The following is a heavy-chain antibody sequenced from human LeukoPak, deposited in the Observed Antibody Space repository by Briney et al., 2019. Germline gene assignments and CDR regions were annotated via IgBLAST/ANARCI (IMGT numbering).Heavy chain of an antibody. Sequence: GGSLRLSCVMSGFTFSDYWMNWVRQAPGKGLEWVASINQNGAERSYVDSVKGRFTISRDNPRNSLYLQMNSLRAEDTAVYYCARDGTAAGLYFDLWGQGTLVTVSS. CDR3: ARDGTAAGLYFDL. V-gene: IGHV3-7*01. D-gene: IGHD6-13*01. CDR2: INQNGAER. J-gene: IGHJ4*01. CDR1: GFTFSDYW.